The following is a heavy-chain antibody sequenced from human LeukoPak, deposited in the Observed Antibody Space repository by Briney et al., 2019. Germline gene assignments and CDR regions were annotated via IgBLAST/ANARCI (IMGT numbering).Heavy chain of an antibody. J-gene: IGHJ4*02. CDR1: GYFIVSGYF. Sequence: SETLSLTCSVSGYFIVSGYFWAWIRQPPGKGLEWIGSLHGNGTTYYSPSLSSRVTTSVDTSKNRFSLKLTSVTAADTAVYYCARDAQPSTIFGVVGFDYWGQGTLVTVSS. V-gene: IGHV4-38-2*02. D-gene: IGHD3-3*01. CDR2: LHGNGTT. CDR3: ARDAQPSTIFGVVGFDY.